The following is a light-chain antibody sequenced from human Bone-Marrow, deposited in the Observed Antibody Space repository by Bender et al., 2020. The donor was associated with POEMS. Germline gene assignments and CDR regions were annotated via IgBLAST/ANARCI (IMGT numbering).Light chain of an antibody. Sequence: SYVLTQPPSVSVAPGQTARITCVEGDIGGKTVVWYQQRPGRAPVVVLYDDRVRPSGVPDRFSGPKSGTSASLAITGLQSDDEATYFCVAWDASLNGWVFGGGTKLTVL. CDR2: DDR. J-gene: IGLJ3*02. V-gene: IGLV3-21*02. CDR1: DIGGKT. CDR3: VAWDASLNGWV.